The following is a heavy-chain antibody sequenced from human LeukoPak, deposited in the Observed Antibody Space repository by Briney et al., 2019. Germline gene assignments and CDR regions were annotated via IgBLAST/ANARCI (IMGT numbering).Heavy chain of an antibody. Sequence: SETLSLTCTVSGGSISSSSYFWGWIRQPPGKGREWIGSGSIYYSGNTYYNPSLKSRLTISVDTSNNQFSLKLSSVTAADTAVYYCARARQQLVQGAFDYWGQGTLVTVSS. D-gene: IGHD6-13*01. CDR2: IYYSGNT. CDR1: GGSISSSSYF. V-gene: IGHV4-39*07. J-gene: IGHJ4*02. CDR3: ARARQQLVQGAFDY.